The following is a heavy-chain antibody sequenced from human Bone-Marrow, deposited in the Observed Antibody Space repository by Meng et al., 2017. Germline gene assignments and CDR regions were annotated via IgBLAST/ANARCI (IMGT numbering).Heavy chain of an antibody. CDR3: ARDRIAAAARYYFDY. Sequence: LSLTCAASGFTFSSYEMNWVRRAPGKGLEWVSYISSSGSTIYYADSVKGRFTISRDNAKNSLYLQMNSLRAEDTAVYYCARDRIAAAARYYFDYWGQGTLVTVSS. D-gene: IGHD6-13*01. J-gene: IGHJ4*02. V-gene: IGHV3-48*03. CDR1: GFTFSSYE. CDR2: ISSSGSTI.